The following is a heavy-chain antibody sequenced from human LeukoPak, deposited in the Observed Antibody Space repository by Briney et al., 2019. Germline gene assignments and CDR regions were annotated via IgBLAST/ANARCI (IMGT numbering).Heavy chain of an antibody. CDR3: ASAPPLSNTWKYYFDY. V-gene: IGHV4-39*07. J-gene: IGHJ4*02. CDR2: IYYSGST. D-gene: IGHD1-1*01. CDR1: GDSISSSSYY. Sequence: PSETLSLTCTVSGDSISSSSYYWGWIRQPPGKGLEWIGSIYYSGSTYYNPSLKSRVTISVDTTKNQFSLLRSFVTAAATAVYYCASAPPLSNTWKYYFDYWGQGTLVTVSS.